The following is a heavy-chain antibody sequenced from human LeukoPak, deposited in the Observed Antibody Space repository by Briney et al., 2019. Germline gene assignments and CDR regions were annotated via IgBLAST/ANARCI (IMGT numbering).Heavy chain of an antibody. V-gene: IGHV3-23*01. J-gene: IGHJ4*02. CDR2: ISGSGGST. CDR3: AGGYSSGWYVFDY. CDR1: GFTFSSYA. Sequence: PGGSLRLSCAASGFTFSSYAMSWVRQAPGKGLEWVSAISGSGGSTYYADSVKGRFTISRDNSKNTLYLQMNSLRAEDTAVYYCAGGYSSGWYVFDYWGQGTLVTVSS. D-gene: IGHD6-19*01.